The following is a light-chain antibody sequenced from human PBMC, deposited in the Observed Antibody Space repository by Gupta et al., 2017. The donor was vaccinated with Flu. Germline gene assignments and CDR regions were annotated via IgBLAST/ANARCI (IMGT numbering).Light chain of an antibody. J-gene: IGKJ1*01. CDR2: GAG. V-gene: IGKV3-20*01. CDR1: QRIRRSY. CDR3: QQYGNSPRT. Sequence: GTLALSPGERATLSGRASQRIRRSYVAWYQQKPGQAPRLLIYGAGRRATGIPDRFSGNGSGTDFTLTISRLEPEEFAVYYCQQYGNSPRTFGEGTKVEI.